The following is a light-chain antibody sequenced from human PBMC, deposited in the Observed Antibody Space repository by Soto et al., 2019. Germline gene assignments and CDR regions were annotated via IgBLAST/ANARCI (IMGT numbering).Light chain of an antibody. CDR3: QQRSNWPLT. CDR2: DAS. Sequence: IVLTQSPGTLSLSPGERATLSCRASQPVNSYLAWYQQRPGQAPRLLIYDASKRATGVPGRFSGSGSGTDFSLTISSLEPEDFAVYYCQQRSNWPLTFGGGTKVDIK. V-gene: IGKV3-11*01. CDR1: QPVNSY. J-gene: IGKJ4*01.